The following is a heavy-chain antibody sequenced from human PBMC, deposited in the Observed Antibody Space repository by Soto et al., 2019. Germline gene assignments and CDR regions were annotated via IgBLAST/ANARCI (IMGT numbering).Heavy chain of an antibody. V-gene: IGHV4-34*01. Sequence: SETLSRTCAVYGGSFSGYYWSWIRQPPGKGLEWIGEINHSGSTNYNPSLKSRVTISVDTSKNQFSLKLSSVTAADTAVYYCARYLRSSSSWYNDYWGQGTLVTSPQ. CDR1: GGSFSGYY. D-gene: IGHD6-13*01. J-gene: IGHJ4*02. CDR3: ARYLRSSSSWYNDY. CDR2: INHSGST.